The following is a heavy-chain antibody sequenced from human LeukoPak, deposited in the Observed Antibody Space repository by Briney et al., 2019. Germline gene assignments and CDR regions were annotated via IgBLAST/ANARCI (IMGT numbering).Heavy chain of an antibody. D-gene: IGHD3-22*01. V-gene: IGHV3-66*01. CDR1: GFTVSSNY. Sequence: GGSLRLSCAASGFTVSSNYMSWVRQAPGKGLEWVSVIYSDGRTYYADSVKGRFTISRDNSKNTLYLQMNSLRAEDTAVYYCARVRDSSGYYSDFDYWGQGTLVTVSS. CDR3: ARVRDSSGYYSDFDY. CDR2: IYSDGRT. J-gene: IGHJ4*02.